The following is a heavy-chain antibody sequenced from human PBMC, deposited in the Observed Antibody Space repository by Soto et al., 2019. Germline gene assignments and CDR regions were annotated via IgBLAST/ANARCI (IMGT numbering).Heavy chain of an antibody. J-gene: IGHJ5*02. CDR2: IIPIFGTA. Sequence: EASVKVSCKASGGTFSSYAISWVRQAPGQGLEWMGGIIPIFGTANYAQKFQGRATITADESTSTAYMELSSLRSEDTAVYYCARDPGFWSGYKNWFDPWGQGTLVTVSS. V-gene: IGHV1-69*13. D-gene: IGHD3-3*01. CDR3: ARDPGFWSGYKNWFDP. CDR1: GGTFSSYA.